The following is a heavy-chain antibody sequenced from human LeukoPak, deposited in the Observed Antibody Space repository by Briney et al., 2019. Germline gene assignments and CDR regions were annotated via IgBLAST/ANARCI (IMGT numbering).Heavy chain of an antibody. V-gene: IGHV6-1*01. J-gene: IGHJ5*02. CDR3: ARQTKVVPAINRNNWFDA. CDR2: TYYRSKWYN. Sequence: SQTLSLTCAISGDSVSSNSAAWNWIRQSPSRGLEWLGRTYYRSKWYNDYAVSVKSRTTINPDTSRNQFSLQLNSVTPEDTAVYYCARQTKVVPAINRNNWFDAWGQGTLVTVSS. CDR1: GDSVSSNSAA. D-gene: IGHD2-2*01.